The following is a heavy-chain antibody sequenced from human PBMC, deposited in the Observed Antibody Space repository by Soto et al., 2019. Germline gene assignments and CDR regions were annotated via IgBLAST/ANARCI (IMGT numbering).Heavy chain of an antibody. CDR3: TTTPPSSSWAYYYYGTDV. J-gene: IGHJ6*02. Sequence: PGGSLRLSCAASGFTFSNAWMSWVRQAPGKGLEWVGRIKSKTDGGTTDYAAPVKGRFTISRDDSKNTLYLQMNSLKTEDTAVYYCTTTPPSSSWAYYYYGTDVWGQGTTVTVSS. D-gene: IGHD6-13*01. CDR1: GFTFSNAW. V-gene: IGHV3-15*01. CDR2: IKSKTDGGTT.